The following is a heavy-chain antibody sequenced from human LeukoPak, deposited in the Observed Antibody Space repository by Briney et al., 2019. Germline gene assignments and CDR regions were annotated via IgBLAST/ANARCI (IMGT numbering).Heavy chain of an antibody. D-gene: IGHD3-22*01. CDR2: ISGSGSNL. CDR3: XXXXDXSXWFLQDF. CDR1: GFTFNNYA. Sequence: GGSLRLSCEASGFTFNNYAMSWVRQAPGKGLEWVSDISGSGSNLYYADSVKGRGTISRDNSRNTLYLQMNSLRVDDTARYYSXXXXDXSXWFLQDFWGQGVLVTVSS. J-gene: IGHJ4*02. V-gene: IGHV3-23*01.